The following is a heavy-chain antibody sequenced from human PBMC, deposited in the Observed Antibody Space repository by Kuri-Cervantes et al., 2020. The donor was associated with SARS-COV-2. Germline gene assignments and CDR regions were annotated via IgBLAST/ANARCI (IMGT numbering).Heavy chain of an antibody. CDR2: IYHSGST. V-gene: IGHV4-38-2*02. CDR3: ARLEIPLVAAAYAY. D-gene: IGHD6-13*01. CDR1: GYSISSGYY. J-gene: IGHJ4*02. Sequence: SETLSLTCTVPGYSISSGYYWGWIRQPPGKGLEWIGSIYHSGSTYYNPSLKSRVTISVDTSKNQFSLKLSSVTAADTAVYYCARLEIPLVAAAYAYWGQGTLVTVSS.